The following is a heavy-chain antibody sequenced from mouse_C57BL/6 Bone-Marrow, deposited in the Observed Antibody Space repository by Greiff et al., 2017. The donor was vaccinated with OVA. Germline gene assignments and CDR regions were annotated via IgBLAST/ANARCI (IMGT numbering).Heavy chain of an antibody. Sequence: VQLQQSGGGLVKPGGSLKLSCAASGFTFSDYGMHWVRQAPEKGLEWVAYISSGSSTIYYADTVKGRFTISRDNAKNTLFLQMTSLRSEDTAMYYCARPGLRQGFAYWGQGTLVTVSA. V-gene: IGHV5-17*01. CDR1: GFTFSDYG. J-gene: IGHJ3*01. CDR3: ARPGLRQGFAY. CDR2: ISSGSSTI. D-gene: IGHD2-12*01.